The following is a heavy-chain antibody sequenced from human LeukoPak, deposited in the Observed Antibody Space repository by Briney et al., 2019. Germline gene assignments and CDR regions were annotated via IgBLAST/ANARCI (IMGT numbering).Heavy chain of an antibody. CDR3: ARGTYGYYIDA. CDR1: NYSISNSLY. D-gene: IGHD4-17*01. Sequence: SDTLSLTCSGSNYSISNSLYWGWLQQPPGKGLEWIGSIYRSGSTFYNPSLKSRVTISLDTSKNQFSLKMSSVSAADTAVYFCARGTYGYYIDAWGKGTTVTVSS. V-gene: IGHV4-38-2*02. CDR2: IYRSGST. J-gene: IGHJ6*03.